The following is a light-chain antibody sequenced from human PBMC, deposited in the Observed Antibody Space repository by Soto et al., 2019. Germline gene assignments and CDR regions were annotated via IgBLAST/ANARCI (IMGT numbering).Light chain of an antibody. CDR2: SAS. CDR3: QQYGDSPRIT. V-gene: IGKV3-20*01. J-gene: IGKJ5*01. Sequence: EIVLTQSPGTLSLSPGERATLSCRASQSVSSTYLAWYQQKPGQAPRLFIYSASSRATGIPDRFSGSGSGTDFTLTISRLEPEDFAVYYCQQYGDSPRIT. CDR1: QSVSSTY.